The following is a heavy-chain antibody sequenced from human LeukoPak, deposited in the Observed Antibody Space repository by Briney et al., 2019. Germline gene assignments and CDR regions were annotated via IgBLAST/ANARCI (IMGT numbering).Heavy chain of an antibody. J-gene: IGHJ4*02. CDR3: AGAIVGKWAIDY. D-gene: IGHD3-22*01. Sequence: GGSLRLSCAASGFTVSRNYMTWVRQAPGKGLEWVSVIYSGGSTYYADSVKGRFTISRDNSKNTLYLQMNSLRAEDTAVYYCAGAIVGKWAIDYWGQGTLVTVSS. V-gene: IGHV3-53*01. CDR2: IYSGGST. CDR1: GFTVSRNY.